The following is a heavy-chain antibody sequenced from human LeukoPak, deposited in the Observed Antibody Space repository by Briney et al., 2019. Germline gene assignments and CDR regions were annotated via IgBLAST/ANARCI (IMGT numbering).Heavy chain of an antibody. J-gene: IGHJ5*02. CDR1: GYTFTGYY. V-gene: IGHV1-2*02. Sequence: ASVKVSCKASGYTFTGYYMHWVRQAPGQGLEWMGWINPNSGGTNYAQKFQGRVTMTRDTSISTAYMELSRLRSDDTAVYYCARGGSSSWYRIIGNWFDPWGQGTLVTVSS. D-gene: IGHD6-13*01. CDR2: INPNSGGT. CDR3: ARGGSSSWYRIIGNWFDP.